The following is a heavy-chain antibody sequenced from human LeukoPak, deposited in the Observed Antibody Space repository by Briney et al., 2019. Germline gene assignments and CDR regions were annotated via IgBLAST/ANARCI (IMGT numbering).Heavy chain of an antibody. Sequence: GGSLRLSCATSGFNFDRYTIHWVRQTPGKGLEWVAVIASHAGDAHYSDSVKGRFTISRDNSKNTLYLQMNNLGVEDTAVYYCARDRLNRADCGTDCYSAVFDYWGQGALVTVSS. CDR2: IASHAGDA. CDR3: ARDRLNRADCGTDCYSAVFDY. CDR1: GFNFDRYT. D-gene: IGHD2-21*02. V-gene: IGHV3-30*04. J-gene: IGHJ4*02.